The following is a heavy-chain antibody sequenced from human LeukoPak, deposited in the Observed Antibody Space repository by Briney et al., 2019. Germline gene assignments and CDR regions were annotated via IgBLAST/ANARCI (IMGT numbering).Heavy chain of an antibody. CDR2: IPYDGSNK. J-gene: IGHJ4*02. Sequence: GGSLRLSCAASGFTFSSYTMPWVRQAPGKGLEWVALIPYDGSNKYYADSVKGRFTISRDNSKNTLYLQMNSLRAEDTAVYYCAKGSSNGRPYYFDYWGQGALVTVSS. D-gene: IGHD2-8*01. V-gene: IGHV3-30-3*01. CDR1: GFTFSSYT. CDR3: AKGSSNGRPYYFDY.